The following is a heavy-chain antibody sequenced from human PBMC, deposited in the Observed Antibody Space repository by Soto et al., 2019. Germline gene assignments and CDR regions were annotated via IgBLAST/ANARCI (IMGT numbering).Heavy chain of an antibody. CDR2: IYYSGST. Sequence: PSETLSLTCTVSGGSISSYYWSWIRQPPGKGLEWIGYIYYSGSTNYNPSLKSRVTISVDTSKNQFSLKLSSVTAADTAVYYCATSSWDRRHFDYWGQGTLVTVSS. CDR1: GGSISSYY. D-gene: IGHD6-13*01. V-gene: IGHV4-59*01. J-gene: IGHJ4*02. CDR3: ATSSWDRRHFDY.